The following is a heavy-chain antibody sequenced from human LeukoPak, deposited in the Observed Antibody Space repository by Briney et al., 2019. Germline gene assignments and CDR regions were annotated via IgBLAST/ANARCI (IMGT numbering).Heavy chain of an antibody. V-gene: IGHV1-18*01. D-gene: IGHD6-13*01. J-gene: IGHJ3*02. CDR2: ISAYNGNT. CDR3: ARDLSRDDAFDI. Sequence: ASVKVSCKASGYTFTSYGISWVRQAPGQGLEWMGWISAYNGNTSYAQKLQGRVTMTTDTSTSTAYMELRSLRSDDTAVYYCARDLSRDDAFDIWGQGTMVTVSS. CDR1: GYTFTSYG.